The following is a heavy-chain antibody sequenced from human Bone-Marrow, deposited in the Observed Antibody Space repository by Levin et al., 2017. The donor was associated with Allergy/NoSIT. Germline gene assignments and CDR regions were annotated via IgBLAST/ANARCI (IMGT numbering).Heavy chain of an antibody. Sequence: SETLSLTCSVTGASITSGGRYWRWIRQHPGKGLEWMAYIYYTGTTFHSQSLRSRLTISRDTSANAFSFSLRSVTAADTAIYYCAGEDIKILDRTRDSLRYVDSWGQGVLVTVSS. CDR3: AGEDIKILDRTRDSLRYVDS. D-gene: IGHD1-1*01. J-gene: IGHJ5*01. CDR1: GASITSGGRY. V-gene: IGHV4-31*03. CDR2: IYYTGTT.